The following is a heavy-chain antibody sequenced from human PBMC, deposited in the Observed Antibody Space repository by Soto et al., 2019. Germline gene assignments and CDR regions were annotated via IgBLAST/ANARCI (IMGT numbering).Heavy chain of an antibody. D-gene: IGHD6-13*01. Sequence: GGSLRLSCTASGFTFGDYAMSWFRQAPGKGLEWVGFIRSKAYGGTTEYAASVKGRFTISRDDSKSIAYLQMNSLKTEDTAVYYCTRDSIQGSSWAWYFDLWGRGTLVTVSS. CDR2: IRSKAYGGTT. CDR1: GFTFGDYA. J-gene: IGHJ2*01. CDR3: TRDSIQGSSWAWYFDL. V-gene: IGHV3-49*03.